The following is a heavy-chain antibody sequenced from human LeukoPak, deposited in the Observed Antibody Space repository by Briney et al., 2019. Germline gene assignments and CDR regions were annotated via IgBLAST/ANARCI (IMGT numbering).Heavy chain of an antibody. D-gene: IGHD5-24*01. Sequence: SSETLSLTCTVSGGSISSYYWSWIRQPPGKGLEWIGYIYYSGSTNYNPSLKSRVTISVDTSKNQFSLKLSSVTAADTAVYYCARESVWDGYNSVDYWGQGTLVTVSS. V-gene: IGHV4-59*01. CDR2: IYYSGST. CDR3: ARESVWDGYNSVDY. CDR1: GGSISSYY. J-gene: IGHJ4*02.